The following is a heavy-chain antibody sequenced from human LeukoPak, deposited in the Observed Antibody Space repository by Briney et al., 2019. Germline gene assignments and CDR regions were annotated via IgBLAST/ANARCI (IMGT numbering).Heavy chain of an antibody. Sequence: GGSLRLSCAASGFTFSSYAMSWVRQAPGKGLEWVSAISGSGGSTYYADSVKGRFTISRDNSRNTLYLQMNSLRAEDTAVYYCAKDSPSPNFWSGPGAYWGQGTLVTISS. V-gene: IGHV3-23*01. D-gene: IGHD3-3*01. CDR1: GFTFSSYA. CDR2: ISGSGGST. CDR3: AKDSPSPNFWSGPGAY. J-gene: IGHJ4*02.